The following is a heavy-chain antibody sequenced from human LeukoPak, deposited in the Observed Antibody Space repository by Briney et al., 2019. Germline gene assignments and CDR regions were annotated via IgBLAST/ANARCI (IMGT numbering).Heavy chain of an antibody. Sequence: GGSLRLSCAASGFNFRYYAMTWVRQAPGKGLECVSGISEGADITYYGGSVKGRFTISRDNSKNTLYQQMNSLRAEDTAVYYCAKQNSRGFDYWGQGTLVTVSS. CDR2: ISEGADIT. CDR1: GFNFRYYA. V-gene: IGHV3-23*01. CDR3: AKQNSRGFDY. D-gene: IGHD2/OR15-2a*01. J-gene: IGHJ4*02.